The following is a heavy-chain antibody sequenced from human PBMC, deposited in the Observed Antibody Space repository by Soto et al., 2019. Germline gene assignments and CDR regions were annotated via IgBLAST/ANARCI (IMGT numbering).Heavy chain of an antibody. D-gene: IGHD3-9*01. J-gene: IGHJ3*02. CDR1: GFTFSSYS. CDR2: ISSSSSYI. CDR3: ASNFDWRAFAFDI. Sequence: GGSLRLSCAASGFTFSSYSMNWVRQAPGKGLEWVSSISSSSSYIYYADSVKGRFTISRDNAKNSLYLQMNSLRAEDTAVYYSASNFDWRAFAFDIWGQGTMVTVSS. V-gene: IGHV3-21*01.